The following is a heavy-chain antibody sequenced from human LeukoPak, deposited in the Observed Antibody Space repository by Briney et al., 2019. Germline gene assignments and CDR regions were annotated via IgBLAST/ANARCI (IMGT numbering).Heavy chain of an antibody. D-gene: IGHD3-9*01. CDR1: GASVSSFY. CDR3: VRVGPPNIDWYEKVWYFDL. J-gene: IGHJ2*01. V-gene: IGHV4-59*02. Sequence: PSETLSLTCGVSGASVSSFYWSWIRQTPGKGLEWIGFIYYSGSSNYNPSLKSRVTMSIDRSKNQFSLKMTSVTAADTAVYYCVRVGPPNIDWYEKVWYFDLWGRGTLLTVSS. CDR2: IYYSGSS.